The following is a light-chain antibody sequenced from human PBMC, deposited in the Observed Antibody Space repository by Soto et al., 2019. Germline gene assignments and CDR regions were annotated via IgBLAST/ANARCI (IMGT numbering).Light chain of an antibody. CDR3: QSFDTSLSGFVV. J-gene: IGLJ2*01. V-gene: IGLV1-40*01. CDR1: SSNIGAGYD. Sequence: QPVLTQPPSMSGAPGQRVTNSCTGSSSNIGAGYDVHWYQQHPGTAPKLLIFDNNNRPSGVPDRFSGSKSDTSASLAITGLQAEDEADYYCQSFDTSLSGFVVFGGGTKLTVL. CDR2: DNN.